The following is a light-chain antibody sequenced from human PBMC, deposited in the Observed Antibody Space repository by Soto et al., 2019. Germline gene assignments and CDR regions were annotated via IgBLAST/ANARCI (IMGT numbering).Light chain of an antibody. CDR3: QQYESNPWT. CDR1: QSISSW. V-gene: IGKV1-5*03. CDR2: KAS. J-gene: IGKJ1*01. Sequence: DIQMTQSPSTLSASVGDTVAITCRASQSISSWLDWYQQKPGKAPKLLIYKASSLESGVPFRFSGSGSGTEFTLTISSLQPDDFATYYCQQYESNPWTFGQGTKVEIK.